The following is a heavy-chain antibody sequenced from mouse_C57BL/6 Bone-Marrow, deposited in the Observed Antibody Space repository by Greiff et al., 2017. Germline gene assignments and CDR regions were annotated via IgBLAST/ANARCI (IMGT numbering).Heavy chain of an antibody. CDR2: INPNYGTT. Sequence: EVQLQESGPELVKPGASVKISCKASGYSFTDYNMNWVKQSNGKSLEWIGVINPNYGTTSYNQKFKGKATLTVDQSSSTAYMQLSSLTSEDSAVYYFAIPLYDGYCAWFAYWGRGTLVTVSA. CDR3: AIPLYDGYCAWFAY. J-gene: IGHJ3*01. CDR1: GYSFTDYN. V-gene: IGHV1-39*01. D-gene: IGHD2-3*01.